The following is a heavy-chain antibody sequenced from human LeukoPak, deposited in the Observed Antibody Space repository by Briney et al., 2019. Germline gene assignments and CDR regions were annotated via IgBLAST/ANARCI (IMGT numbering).Heavy chain of an antibody. J-gene: IGHJ6*02. CDR1: GFTFSDSW. D-gene: IGHD3-16*01. Sequence: GGSLRLSCSASGFTFSDSWMSWVRQAPGKGLEWVANMNQDGSAKGYVDSVKGRFTISRDNARNSLYLQMSSLRPEDTAVYYCATYTHWVAGDVWGQGTTVTVSS. V-gene: IGHV3-7*01. CDR3: ATYTHWVAGDV. CDR2: MNQDGSAK.